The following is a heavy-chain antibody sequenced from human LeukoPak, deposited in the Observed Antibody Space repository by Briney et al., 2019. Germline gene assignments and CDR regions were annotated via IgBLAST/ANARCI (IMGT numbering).Heavy chain of an antibody. J-gene: IGHJ4*02. CDR1: GGSISSYY. V-gene: IGHV4-59*08. D-gene: IGHD2-15*01. Sequence: SETLSRTCTVSGGSISSYYWSWIRQPPGKGLEWIGYIYYSGSINYNPSLQCRVTIPVDTAKNQFSLKLNSVTAADPAGDYSARQSAAHFDYWGQGTLVTVSS. CDR3: ARQSAAHFDY. CDR2: IYYSGSI.